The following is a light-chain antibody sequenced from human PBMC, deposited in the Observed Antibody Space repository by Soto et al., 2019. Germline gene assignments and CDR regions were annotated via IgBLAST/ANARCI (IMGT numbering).Light chain of an antibody. CDR1: SSDVGGFNS. J-gene: IGLJ1*01. CDR3: SSYTSTMTNV. V-gene: IGLV2-14*03. CDR2: DVV. Sequence: QSALTQPASVSGSPGQSITISCTGTSSDVGGFNSVSWYQLRPGTAPKLILYDVVDRPSGVSYRFSGSKSGNTASLTISGLQAADEADYFCSSYTSTMTNVFGSGTKATV.